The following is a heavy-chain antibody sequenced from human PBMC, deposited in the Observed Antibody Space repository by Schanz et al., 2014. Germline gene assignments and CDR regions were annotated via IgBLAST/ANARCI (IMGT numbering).Heavy chain of an antibody. CDR1: GFRVITNY. CDR3: AREMDTAIGDY. J-gene: IGHJ4*02. D-gene: IGHD5-18*01. Sequence: EQLVESGGGLVQPGGSLRLSCAASGFRVITNYMTWVRQAPGKGLECVSILYIRSTYYADSVKGRFTISRDNSRNTLYLEIDTLRPEDTAVYFCAREMDTAIGDYWGQGTLVTVSS. CDR2: LYIRST. V-gene: IGHV3-66*02.